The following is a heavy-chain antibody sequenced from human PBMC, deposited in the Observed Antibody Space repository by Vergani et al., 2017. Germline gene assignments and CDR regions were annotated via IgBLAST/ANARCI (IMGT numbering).Heavy chain of an antibody. CDR1: GFTFSSYW. Sequence: EVQLVESGGGLVQPGGSLRLSCAASGFTFSSYWMSWVRQAPGKGLEWVANIKQDGSEKYYVDSVKGRFTISRDNAKNSLYLQMNSLRAEDTAVYYCAGRDYGDYVWTTRYYYGMDVWGQGTTVTVSS. V-gene: IGHV3-7*01. CDR3: AGRDYGDYVWTTRYYYGMDV. J-gene: IGHJ6*02. CDR2: IKQDGSEK. D-gene: IGHD4-17*01.